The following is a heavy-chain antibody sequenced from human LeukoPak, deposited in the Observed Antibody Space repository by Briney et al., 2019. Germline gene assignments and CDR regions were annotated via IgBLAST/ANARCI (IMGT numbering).Heavy chain of an antibody. D-gene: IGHD6-13*01. Sequence: ASVKVSCKASGYSFIAYFIHWVRQAPGQGPEWMGWINPSNGGTKCAQNFQGRVTVTWDTSMSTAYMELISLRSDDTAVYYCARDRYTSSWTAAFDFWGQGTLVTVSS. CDR3: ARDRYTSSWTAAFDF. V-gene: IGHV1-2*02. CDR2: INPSNGGT. J-gene: IGHJ4*02. CDR1: GYSFIAYF.